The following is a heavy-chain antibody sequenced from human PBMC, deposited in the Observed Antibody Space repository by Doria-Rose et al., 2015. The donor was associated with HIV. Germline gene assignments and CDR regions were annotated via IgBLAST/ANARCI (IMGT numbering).Heavy chain of an antibody. J-gene: IGHJ4*02. Sequence: QVQLQESGPGPVKPSETLSLTCSVSGGFISHYYSSWIRQTPGKGLEYIGDIFYTGSTNYSASLKSRVSISIDTSKNKFSLRLSSVTAADTAVYYCARVLSGTYDYWGQGTLVTASS. CDR1: GGFISHYY. CDR3: ARVLSGTYDY. CDR2: IFYTGST. V-gene: IGHV4-59*01. D-gene: IGHD1-26*01.